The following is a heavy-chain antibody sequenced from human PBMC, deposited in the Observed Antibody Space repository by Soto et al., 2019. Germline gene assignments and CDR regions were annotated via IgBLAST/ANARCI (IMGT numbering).Heavy chain of an antibody. CDR3: ARGADSSGYQLYDY. D-gene: IGHD3-22*01. CDR1: GGTFSSYA. CDR2: IIPIFGTA. Sequence: GASVKVSCKASGGTFSSYAISWVRQAPGQGLEWMGGIIPIFGTANYAQKFQGRVTITADESTSTAYMELSSLRSEDTAVYYCARGADSSGYQLYDYWGQGTLVTVSS. V-gene: IGHV1-69*13. J-gene: IGHJ4*02.